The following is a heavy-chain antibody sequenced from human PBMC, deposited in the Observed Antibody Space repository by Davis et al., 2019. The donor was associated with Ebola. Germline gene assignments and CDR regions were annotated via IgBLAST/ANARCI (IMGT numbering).Heavy chain of an antibody. Sequence: PGGSLRLSCAASGFTFSSYGMHWVRQAPGKGLEWVAVIWYDGSNKYYADSVKGRFTISRDNSKNTLYLQMNSLRAEDTAVYYCARSNDYYYYGMDVWGQGTTVTVSS. CDR3: ARSNDYYYYGMDV. CDR2: IWYDGSNK. V-gene: IGHV3-33*01. D-gene: IGHD2-8*01. CDR1: GFTFSSYG. J-gene: IGHJ6*02.